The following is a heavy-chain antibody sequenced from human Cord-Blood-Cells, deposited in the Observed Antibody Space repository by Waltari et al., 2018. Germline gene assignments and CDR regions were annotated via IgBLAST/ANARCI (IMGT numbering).Heavy chain of an antibody. Sequence: VQLVQSGAEAQKPRASVKVSCNASGYTFTAYPMHWVRQAPGQGLEWMGWINPNSGGTNYAQKFQGRVTMTRDTSISTAYMELSRLRSDDTAVYYCAAYSSGWYGLYWGQGTLVTVSS. CDR3: AAYSSGWYGLY. CDR1: GYTFTAYP. V-gene: IGHV1-2*02. CDR2: INPNSGGT. D-gene: IGHD6-19*01. J-gene: IGHJ4*02.